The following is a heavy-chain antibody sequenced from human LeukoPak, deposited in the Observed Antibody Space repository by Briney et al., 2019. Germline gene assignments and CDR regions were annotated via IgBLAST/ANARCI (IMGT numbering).Heavy chain of an antibody. J-gene: IGHJ4*02. CDR3: AKDPIVGAKRVYYFDY. CDR1: GYTFTSYG. V-gene: IGHV1-18*01. CDR2: ISAYNGNT. D-gene: IGHD1-26*01. Sequence: GASVKVSCKASGYTFTSYGISWVRQAPGQGLEWMGWISAYNGNTNYAQKLQGRVTMTTDTSTSTAYMELRSLRSDDTAVYYCAKDPIVGAKRVYYFDYWGQGTLVTVSS.